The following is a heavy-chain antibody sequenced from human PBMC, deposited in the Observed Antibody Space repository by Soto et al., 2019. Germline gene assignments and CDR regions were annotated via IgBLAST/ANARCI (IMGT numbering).Heavy chain of an antibody. CDR3: ARDRGRAPHY. CDR2: ITYGGGKK. D-gene: IGHD3-10*01. Sequence: GGSLRLSCAASGFTFSSFVMNWVLQAPGKGLEWVAVITYGGGKKYYADSVKGRFTISRDNSKNTLYLQMNSLRAEDTAVYYCARDRGRAPHYWGQGTLVTVSS. CDR1: GFTFSSFV. V-gene: IGHV3-30-3*01. J-gene: IGHJ4*02.